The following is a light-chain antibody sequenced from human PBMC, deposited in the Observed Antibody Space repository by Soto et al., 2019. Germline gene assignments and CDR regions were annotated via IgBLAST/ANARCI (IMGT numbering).Light chain of an antibody. CDR3: QHSYTVPHT. V-gene: IGKV1-39*01. CDR2: AAS. CDR1: QNIFSY. J-gene: IGKJ2*01. Sequence: DIQMTQSPSSLSASVGDRVTITCRASQNIFSYLSWYQHKPGKAPKLLIYAASSLQSGVPSRFSGSGSGTDFALTISSLQPEDIATFYCQHSYTVPHTFGQGTKVDIK.